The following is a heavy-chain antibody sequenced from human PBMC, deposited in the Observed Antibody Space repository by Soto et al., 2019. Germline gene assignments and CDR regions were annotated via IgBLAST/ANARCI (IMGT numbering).Heavy chain of an antibody. CDR2: TYYRSKWYN. Sequence: PSQTLSLTCSISGDSVSSNSAAWNCIRQSPSRGLEWLGRTYYRSKWYNDYAVSVKSRITINPDTSKNQFSLQLNSVTPEDTAVYYGARELGWLQRGAFDIWGQGTMVSVSS. V-gene: IGHV6-1*01. CDR1: GDSVSSNSAA. J-gene: IGHJ3*02. CDR3: ARELGWLQRGAFDI. D-gene: IGHD5-12*01.